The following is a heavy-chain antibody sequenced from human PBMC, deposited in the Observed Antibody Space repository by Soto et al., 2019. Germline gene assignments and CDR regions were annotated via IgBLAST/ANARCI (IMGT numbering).Heavy chain of an antibody. CDR2: IIPIFGTA. V-gene: IGHV1-69*06. D-gene: IGHD3-3*01. CDR1: GGTFSSYA. CDR3: ARDIGDTYYDFWSGLGD. Sequence: QVQLVQSGAEVKKPGSSVKVSCKASGGTFSSYAISWVRQAPGQGLEWMGGIIPIFGTANYAQKFQGRVTITADKSTSTAYMELSSLRSEDTAVYYCARDIGDTYYDFWSGLGDWGQGTLVTVSS. J-gene: IGHJ4*02.